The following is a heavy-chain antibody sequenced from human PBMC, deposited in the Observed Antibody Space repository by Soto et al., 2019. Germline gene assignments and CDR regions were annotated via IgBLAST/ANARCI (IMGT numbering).Heavy chain of an antibody. D-gene: IGHD4-17*01. CDR2: IYYSGTT. V-gene: IGHV4-59*01. Sequence: QVQLQESGPGLVKPSETLSLTCTVSGGSMSSYYWSWIRQPPGMGLEWIGYIYYSGTTNYNPSLKSRVTISCNTSKNQFPLQLGAVTPADSAGYYCASRGTVLNGFDYWGQGTLVTVSS. CDR3: ASRGTVLNGFDY. J-gene: IGHJ4*02. CDR1: GGSMSSYY.